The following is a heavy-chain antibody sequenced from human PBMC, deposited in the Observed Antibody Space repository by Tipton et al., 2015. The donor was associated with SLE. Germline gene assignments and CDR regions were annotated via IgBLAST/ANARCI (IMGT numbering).Heavy chain of an antibody. CDR3: ARDNQLDY. D-gene: IGHD5-24*01. CDR2: IYYNGRT. Sequence: TLSLTCTVSGGPTSSYYWSWIRQPPGKGLEWLGYIYYNGRTNYNPSLKSRVSISIDTSKNQFSLKVTSVTAADTAVYYCARDNQLDYWGLGALVTVSS. CDR1: GGPTSSYY. J-gene: IGHJ4*02. V-gene: IGHV4-59*01.